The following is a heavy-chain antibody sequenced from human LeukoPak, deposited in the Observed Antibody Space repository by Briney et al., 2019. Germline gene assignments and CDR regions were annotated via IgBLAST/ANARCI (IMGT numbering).Heavy chain of an antibody. CDR2: IRYDGSNK. J-gene: IGHJ4*02. CDR3: ARERRILWFGESLLDY. Sequence: GGSLRLSCAASGFTFSSYGMHWVRQAPGKGLEWVAFIRYDGSNKYYADSVKGRFTISRDNSKNTLYLQMNSLRAEDTAVYYCARERRILWFGESLLDYWGQGTLVTVSS. D-gene: IGHD3-10*01. CDR1: GFTFSSYG. V-gene: IGHV3-30*02.